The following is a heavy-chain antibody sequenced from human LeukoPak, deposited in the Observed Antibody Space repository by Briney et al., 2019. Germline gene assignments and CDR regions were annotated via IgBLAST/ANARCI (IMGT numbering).Heavy chain of an antibody. Sequence: GSLRLSCAASGFTFSSYAMSWVRQAPGKGLEWVSAISGSGGSTYYADSVKGRFTISRDNSKNTLYLQMNSLRAEDTAVYYCARNYDFWSGLSIDYYYYYMDVWGKGTTVTVSS. CDR1: GFTFSSYA. CDR3: ARNYDFWSGLSIDYYYYYMDV. D-gene: IGHD3-3*01. CDR2: ISGSGGST. J-gene: IGHJ6*03. V-gene: IGHV3-23*01.